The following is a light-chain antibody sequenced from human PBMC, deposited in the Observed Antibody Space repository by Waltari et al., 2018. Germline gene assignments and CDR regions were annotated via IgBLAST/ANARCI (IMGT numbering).Light chain of an antibody. CDR2: AAS. V-gene: IGKV1-39*01. CDR1: QIISSY. J-gene: IGKJ3*01. Sequence: DIQMTQSPSSLSASVEDRVTITCRASQIISSYLNWYQQKPGKAPKLLIYAASSLQSGVPSRFSGSGSGTDFTLTISSLQPEDFATYYCQQSYSTPLFTFGPGTKVDIK. CDR3: QQSYSTPLFT.